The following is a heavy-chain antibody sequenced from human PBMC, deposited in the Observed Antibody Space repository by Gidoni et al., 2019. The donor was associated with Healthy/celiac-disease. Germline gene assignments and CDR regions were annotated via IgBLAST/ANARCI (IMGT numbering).Heavy chain of an antibody. D-gene: IGHD1-26*01. CDR1: GGAFSGYY. CDR3: ARGVRSGSYRAEYFQH. Sequence: QVQLQQWGAGRLKPSETLSLTCAVYGGAFSGYYWSWIRQPPGKGLEWIGEINHSGSTNYNPSLKSRVTISLDTSKNQFSLKLSSVTAADTAVYYCARGVRSGSYRAEYFQHWGQGTLVTVSS. J-gene: IGHJ1*01. V-gene: IGHV4-34*01. CDR2: INHSGST.